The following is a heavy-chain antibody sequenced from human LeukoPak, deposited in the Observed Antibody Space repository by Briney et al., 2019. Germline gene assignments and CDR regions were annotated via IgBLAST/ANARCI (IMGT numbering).Heavy chain of an antibody. Sequence: GGSPRLSCAASGFTFSSYAMHWVRQAPGKGLEWVAVISYDGSNKYYADSVKGRFTISRDNSKNTLYLQMNSLRAEDTAVYYCARGGFDIWGQGTMVTVSS. CDR2: ISYDGSNK. V-gene: IGHV3-30-3*01. J-gene: IGHJ3*02. CDR1: GFTFSSYA. CDR3: ARGGFDI.